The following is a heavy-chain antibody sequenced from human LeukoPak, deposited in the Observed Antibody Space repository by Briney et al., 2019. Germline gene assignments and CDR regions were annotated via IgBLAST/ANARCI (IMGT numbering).Heavy chain of an antibody. V-gene: IGHV1-69*04. J-gene: IGHJ3*02. D-gene: IGHD2-2*01. CDR2: IIPILGIA. CDR3: AIPGLADIVVVPAARLVAFDI. CDR1: GGTFSSYA. Sequence: SVKVSCKASGGTFSSYAIRWVRQAPGQGLEWMGRIIPILGIANYAQKFQGRVTITADKSTSTAYMELSSLRSEDTAVYSCAIPGLADIVVVPAARLVAFDIWGQGTMVTVSS.